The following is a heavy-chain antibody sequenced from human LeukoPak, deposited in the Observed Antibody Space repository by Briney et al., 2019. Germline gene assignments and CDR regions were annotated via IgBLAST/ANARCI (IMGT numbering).Heavy chain of an antibody. CDR3: ARDLLGVRGVLDY. CDR2: IIPIFGTA. J-gene: IGHJ4*02. V-gene: IGHV1-69*13. Sequence: ASVKVPCKASGGTFSSYAISWVRQAPGQGLEWMGGIIPIFGTANYAQKFQGRVTITADESTSTAYMELSSLRSEDTAVYYCARDLLGVRGVLDYWGQGTLVTVSS. CDR1: GGTFSSYA. D-gene: IGHD3-10*01.